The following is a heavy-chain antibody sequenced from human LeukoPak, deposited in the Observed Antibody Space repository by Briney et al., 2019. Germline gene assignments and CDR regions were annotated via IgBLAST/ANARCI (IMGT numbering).Heavy chain of an antibody. V-gene: IGHV1-2*02. CDR1: GYTFTGYY. CDR2: INPNSGGT. Sequence: ASVKVSCKASGYTFTGYYMHWVRQAPGQGLEWMGWINPNSGGTNYAQKFQGRVTMTRDTSISTAYMELSRLRSDDTAVYYCARPQIYCSSTSCKNWFDPWGQGTLVTVSS. CDR3: ARPQIYCSSTSCKNWFDP. J-gene: IGHJ5*02. D-gene: IGHD2-2*01.